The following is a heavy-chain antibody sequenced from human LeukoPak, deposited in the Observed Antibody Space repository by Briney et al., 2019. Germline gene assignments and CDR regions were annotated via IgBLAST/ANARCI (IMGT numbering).Heavy chain of an antibody. Sequence: PGGSLRLSCAASEFTFGDYGMHWVRQTPAKGLEWLAVISYDGSNTYYADSVQGRFVVSRDNSKNSLFLQINSLRSDDTAVYFCAKGSIPAAITYYMDVWGKGTTVIVSS. D-gene: IGHD2-2*01. CDR1: EFTFGDYG. J-gene: IGHJ6*03. V-gene: IGHV3-30*18. CDR2: ISYDGSNT. CDR3: AKGSIPAAITYYMDV.